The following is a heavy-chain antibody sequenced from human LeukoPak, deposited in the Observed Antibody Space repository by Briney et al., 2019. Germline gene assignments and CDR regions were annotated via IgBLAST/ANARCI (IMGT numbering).Heavy chain of an antibody. CDR3: ARDPYPIHYYDSSGYPDY. V-gene: IGHV1-46*01. CDR2: INPSGGST. CDR1: GYTFTSYY. D-gene: IGHD3-22*01. Sequence: ASVKVSCKASGYTFTSYYMHWVRQAPGQGLEWMGTINPSGGSTSYAQKFQGRVTMTRDTSTSTVYMELSSLRSEDTAVYYCARDPYPIHYYDSSGYPDYWGQGTLVTVSS. J-gene: IGHJ4*02.